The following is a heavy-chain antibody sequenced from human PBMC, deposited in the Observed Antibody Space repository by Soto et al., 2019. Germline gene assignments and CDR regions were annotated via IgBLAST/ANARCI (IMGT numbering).Heavy chain of an antibody. CDR1: GFTFTSYY. CDR2: INPSGGST. Sequence: ASVNVSCKASGFTFTSYYMHWVRQAPGQGLEWMGKINPSGGSTSYSQKFQGRVNMTRDTSTSTVYMEMSSLRSEDTAVYYCARGDWLDPWGQGTLVTVSS. J-gene: IGHJ5*02. CDR3: ARGDWLDP. V-gene: IGHV1-46*01.